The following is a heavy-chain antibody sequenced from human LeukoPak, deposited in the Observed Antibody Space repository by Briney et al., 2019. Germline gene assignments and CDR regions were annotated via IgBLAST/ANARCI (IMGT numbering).Heavy chain of an antibody. CDR2: ISGSGGST. CDR1: GFTFSSYA. V-gene: IGHV3-23*01. D-gene: IGHD3-9*01. CDR3: AKVSGGVWLYDISHFDY. Sequence: PGGSLRLSCAASGFTFSSYAMSWVRQAPGKGLEWVSAISGSGGSTYYADSVKGRFTISRDNSKNTLYLQMNSLRAEDTAVYYCAKVSGGVWLYDISHFDYWGQGTLVTVSS. J-gene: IGHJ4*02.